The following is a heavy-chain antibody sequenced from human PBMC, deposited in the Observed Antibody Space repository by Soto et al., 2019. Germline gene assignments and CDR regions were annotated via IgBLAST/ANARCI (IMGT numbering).Heavy chain of an antibody. CDR2: ISYDGSNK. D-gene: IGHD3-10*01. CDR1: GFTFSSYG. V-gene: IGHV3-30*18. Sequence: QVQLVESGGGVVQPGRSLRLSCAASGFTFSSYGMHWVRQAPGKGLEWVAVISYDGSNKYYADSVKGRFTISRDNSKNTLYLQMNSLRAEDTAVYYCAKDLGIGVLLWFGELFGIDYWGQGTLVTVSS. CDR3: AKDLGIGVLLWFGELFGIDY. J-gene: IGHJ4*02.